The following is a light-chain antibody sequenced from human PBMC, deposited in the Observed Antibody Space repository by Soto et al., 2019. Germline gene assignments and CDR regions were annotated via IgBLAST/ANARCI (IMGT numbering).Light chain of an antibody. Sequence: DIQLTQSPSFLSASVGDRVTITCRASQGISSYLAWYQQKPGKAPKLLIYAASTLQSGVPSRFSGSGSGTEFTLTISSLQPEDFVTYYCQQLNSYPPFTFGARTKVDIQ. CDR3: QQLNSYPPFT. J-gene: IGKJ3*01. V-gene: IGKV1-9*01. CDR1: QGISSY. CDR2: AAS.